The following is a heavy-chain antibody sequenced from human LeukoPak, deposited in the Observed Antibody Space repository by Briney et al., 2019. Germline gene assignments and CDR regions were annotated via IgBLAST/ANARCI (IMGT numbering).Heavy chain of an antibody. CDR2: ISGSGGST. V-gene: IGHV3-23*01. D-gene: IGHD6-13*01. J-gene: IGHJ4*02. Sequence: GGSLRLSGAASGFTFSSYAMSWVRKAPGKGLEWVSAISGSGGSTYYADSVKGRFTISRDNSKNTLYLQMNSLRAEDTAVYYCAKTGGHQQLGFDYWGQGTLVTVSS. CDR3: AKTGGHQQLGFDY. CDR1: GFTFSSYA.